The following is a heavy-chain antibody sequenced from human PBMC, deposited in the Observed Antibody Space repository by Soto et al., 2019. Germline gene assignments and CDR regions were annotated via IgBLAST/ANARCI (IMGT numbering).Heavy chain of an antibody. CDR2: ISGSDNST. CDR1: GFTFNSYA. V-gene: IGHV3-23*01. CDR3: APMGV. Sequence: EVQLLESGGGLVQPGGSLRLSCAASGFTFNSYAMSWVRQAPGKGLEWVSAISGSDNSTYYADSVKGRFTISRDNSKNTLYLQMSSLRADYPAVYYCAPMGVWGQGTTVTVSS. J-gene: IGHJ6*02.